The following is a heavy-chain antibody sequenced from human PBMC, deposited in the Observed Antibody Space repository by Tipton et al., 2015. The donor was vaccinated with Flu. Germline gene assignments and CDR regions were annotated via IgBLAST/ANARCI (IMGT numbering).Heavy chain of an antibody. Sequence: TLSLTCTVSGDSISSGSYYWSWIRQPAGKGLEWIGRMYTRGSTNYNPSLMSRASISVDMSKNQFSPQLTSVTAPDTAFYYCARQGLELRGGAFDIWGQGTMVIVSS. V-gene: IGHV4-61*02. J-gene: IGHJ3*02. CDR2: MYTRGST. CDR3: ARQGLELRGGAFDI. D-gene: IGHD1-7*01. CDR1: GDSISSGSYY.